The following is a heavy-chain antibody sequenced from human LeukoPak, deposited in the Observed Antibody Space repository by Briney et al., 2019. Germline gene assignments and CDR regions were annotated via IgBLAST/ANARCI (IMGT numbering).Heavy chain of an antibody. CDR1: GFTFSPYT. D-gene: IGHD2-2*01. V-gene: IGHV3-21*01. CDR3: AKEGELNVVVPALYYFDY. Sequence: GGSLRLSCAASGFTFSPYTMNWVRQAPGKGLEWVSFVSSRSSYINYADSVKGRFIISRDDAKNSLYLQMNGLRAEDTAVYYCAKEGELNVVVPALYYFDYWGQGTLVTVSS. CDR2: VSSRSSYI. J-gene: IGHJ4*02.